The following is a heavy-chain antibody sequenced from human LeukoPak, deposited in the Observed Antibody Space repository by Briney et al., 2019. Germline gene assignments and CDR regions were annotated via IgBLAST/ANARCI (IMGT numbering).Heavy chain of an antibody. Sequence: GGSLRLSCAASRFTFSSYAMSWVRQAPGRGLEWVSGIFGSGGSTYYADSVKGRFTISRDNSKNTLYLQMNSLRAEDTAVYYCAKSGRGPYYYYYMDVWGKGTTVTVSS. CDR2: IFGSGGST. CDR3: AKSGRGPYYYYYMDV. J-gene: IGHJ6*03. CDR1: RFTFSSYA. D-gene: IGHD3-10*01. V-gene: IGHV3-23*01.